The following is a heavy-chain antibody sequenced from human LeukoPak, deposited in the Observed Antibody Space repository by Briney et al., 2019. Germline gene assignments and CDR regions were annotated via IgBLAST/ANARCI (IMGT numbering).Heavy chain of an antibody. CDR2: VFYSGRT. D-gene: IGHD4-17*01. Sequence: SETLSLTCTVSGGSISSYYWSWIRQPPGKGLEWIGYVFYSGRTDHNPSLKSRLTISVDTSKNQFSLKLSSVTAADTAVYYCARTQGVPYGDYLNDYWGQGTLVTVPS. CDR3: ARTQGVPYGDYLNDY. V-gene: IGHV4-59*01. CDR1: GGSISSYY. J-gene: IGHJ4*02.